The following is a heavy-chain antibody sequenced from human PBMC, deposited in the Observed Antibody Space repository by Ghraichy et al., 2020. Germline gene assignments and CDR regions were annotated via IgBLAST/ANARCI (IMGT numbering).Heavy chain of an antibody. Sequence: GSLRLSCAASGFTFSSYAMHWVRQAPGKGLEWVAVISYDGSNKYYADSVKGRFTISRDNSKNTLYLQMNSLRAEDTAVYYCARDRSREGYYGMDVWGQGTTVTVSS. J-gene: IGHJ6*02. CDR2: ISYDGSNK. CDR3: ARDRSREGYYGMDV. CDR1: GFTFSSYA. D-gene: IGHD1-26*01. V-gene: IGHV3-30-3*01.